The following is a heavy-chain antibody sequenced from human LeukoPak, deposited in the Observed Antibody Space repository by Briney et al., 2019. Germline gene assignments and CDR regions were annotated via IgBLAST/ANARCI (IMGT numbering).Heavy chain of an antibody. CDR2: ISSSGSTI. Sequence: GGSLRLSCAASGFTFSDYYMSWIRQAPGKGLEWVSYISSSGSTIYYADSVKGRFTISRDNAKNSLYLQMNSLRAEDTAVYYXXXXXXXXXGSCYSGYYYYYMDVWGKGTTVTISS. CDR3: XXXXXXXXGSCYSGYYYYYMDV. V-gene: IGHV3-11*01. D-gene: IGHD2-15*01. J-gene: IGHJ6*03. CDR1: GFTFSDYY.